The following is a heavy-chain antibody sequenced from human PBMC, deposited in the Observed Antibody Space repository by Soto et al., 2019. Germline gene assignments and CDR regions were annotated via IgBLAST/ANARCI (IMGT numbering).Heavy chain of an antibody. Sequence: QVQLQESGPGLVKPSQTLSLTCTVSGGSISSGGYYWSWIRQHPGKGLAWIGYIYYSGSTYYNPSLRGRVTLSVDTSKNQFPLKLSPVTAADTAVYYCARDVERFVVGSLDPWGQGTLVTVSS. CDR3: ARDVERFVVGSLDP. V-gene: IGHV4-31*03. CDR2: IYYSGST. J-gene: IGHJ5*02. D-gene: IGHD3-10*01. CDR1: GGSISSGGYY.